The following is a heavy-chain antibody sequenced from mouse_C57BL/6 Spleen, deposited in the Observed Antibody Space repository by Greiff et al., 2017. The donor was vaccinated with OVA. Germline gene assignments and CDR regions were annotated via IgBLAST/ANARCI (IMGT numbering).Heavy chain of an antibody. V-gene: IGHV1-59*01. Sequence: QVQLKQPGAELVRPGTSVKLSCKASGYTFTSYWMHWVKQRPGQGLEWIGVIDPSDSYTNYNQKFKGKATLTVDTSSSTAYMQLSSLTSEDSAVYYCARQRSFDYWGQGTTLTVSS. CDR2: IDPSDSYT. CDR1: GYTFTSYW. J-gene: IGHJ2*01. CDR3: ARQRSFDY.